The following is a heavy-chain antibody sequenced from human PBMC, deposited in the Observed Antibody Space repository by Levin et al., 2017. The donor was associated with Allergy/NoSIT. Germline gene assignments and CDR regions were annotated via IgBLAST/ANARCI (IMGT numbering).Heavy chain of an antibody. D-gene: IGHD2-8*01. CDR1: GGSIRTNDW. J-gene: IGHJ4*02. CDR2: VYHSGTT. Sequence: SPTLSLPCVVSGGSIRTNDWWSWVRQTPTKGLEWIGEVYHSGTTNYNPSLLRRVTMSVDKSKNQVSLRLTSVTAADTAIYYCARDGVMRGTFGYWGQGTLVTVSS. CDR3: ARDGVMRGTFGY. V-gene: IGHV4-4*02.